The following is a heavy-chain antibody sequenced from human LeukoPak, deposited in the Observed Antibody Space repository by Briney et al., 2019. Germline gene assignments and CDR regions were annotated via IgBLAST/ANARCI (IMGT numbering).Heavy chain of an antibody. CDR1: GFTFSSYS. Sequence: GGSLRLSCAASGFTFSSYSMNWVRQAPGKGLEWVSGISWNSGSIGYADSVKGRFTISRDNAKNSLYLQMNSLRAEDTALYYCAKGRIVGATTTKAFDIWGQGTMVTASS. CDR2: ISWNSGSI. J-gene: IGHJ3*02. V-gene: IGHV3-9*01. CDR3: AKGRIVGATTTKAFDI. D-gene: IGHD1-26*01.